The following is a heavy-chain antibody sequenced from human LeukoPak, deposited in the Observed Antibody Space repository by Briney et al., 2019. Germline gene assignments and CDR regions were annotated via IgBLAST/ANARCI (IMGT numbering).Heavy chain of an antibody. CDR1: GFTFSSYN. CDR2: ITSSRNYI. Sequence: PGGSLRLSCAASGFTFSSYNMNWVRQAPGKGLEWVSSITSSRNYIYYADSVKGRFTISRDNAKNSLYLQMNSLRAEDTAVYYCARDPAPGDFWGQGTLVTVSS. J-gene: IGHJ4*02. V-gene: IGHV3-21*01. CDR3: ARDPAPGDF. D-gene: IGHD7-27*01.